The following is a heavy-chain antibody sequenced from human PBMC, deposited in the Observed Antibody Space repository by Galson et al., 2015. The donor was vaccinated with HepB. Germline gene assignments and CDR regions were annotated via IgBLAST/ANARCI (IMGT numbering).Heavy chain of an antibody. J-gene: IGHJ5*02. D-gene: IGHD3-22*01. CDR1: GGTFSSYA. Sequence: SVKVSCKASGGTFSSYAISWVRQAPGQGLEWMGGVIPIFGTAIYAQKFQGRVTITADKSTSTAYMELSSLRSEDTAVYYCARLGSSGYYSGNWFDPWGQGTLVTVSS. V-gene: IGHV1-69*06. CDR2: VIPIFGTA. CDR3: ARLGSSGYYSGNWFDP.